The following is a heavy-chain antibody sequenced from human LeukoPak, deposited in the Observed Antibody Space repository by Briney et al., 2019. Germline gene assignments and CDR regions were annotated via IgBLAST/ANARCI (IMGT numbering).Heavy chain of an antibody. CDR2: ISAYNGNT. V-gene: IGHV1-18*04. D-gene: IGHD2-15*01. J-gene: IGHJ4*02. Sequence: ASVKVSCKASGYTFTGYYMHWVRQAPGQGLEWMGWISAYNGNTNYAQKLQGRVTMTTDTSTSTAYMELRSLRSDDTAVYYCARAVRGATFDYWGQGTLVTVSS. CDR3: ARAVRGATFDY. CDR1: GYTFTGYY.